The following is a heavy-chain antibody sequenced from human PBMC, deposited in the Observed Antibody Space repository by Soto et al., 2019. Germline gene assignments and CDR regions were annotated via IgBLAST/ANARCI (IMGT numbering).Heavy chain of an antibody. V-gene: IGHV4-59*01. CDR1: GGSISSYY. D-gene: IGHD3-22*01. CDR3: ARDKGYYDSSGYYSSGHFDY. CDR2: IYYSGST. Sequence: SETLSLTCTVSGGSISSYYWSWIRQPPGKGLEWIGYIYYSGSTNYNPSLKSRVTISVDTSKNQFSLKLSSVTAAVTAVYYCARDKGYYDSSGYYSSGHFDYWGQGTLVTVSS. J-gene: IGHJ4*02.